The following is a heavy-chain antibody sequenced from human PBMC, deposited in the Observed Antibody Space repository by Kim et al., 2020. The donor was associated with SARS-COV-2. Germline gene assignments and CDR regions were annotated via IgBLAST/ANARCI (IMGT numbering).Heavy chain of an antibody. CDR2: IYYSGST. D-gene: IGHD3-10*01. J-gene: IGHJ4*02. Sequence: SETLSLTCTVSGGSISSGGYYWSWIRQHPGKGLEWIGYIYYSGSTYYNPSLKSRVTISVDTSKNQFSLKLSSVTAADTAVYYCARDKVSYYYGSGGTSWGQGTLVTVSS. CDR3: ARDKVSYYYGSGGTS. CDR1: GGSISSGGYY. V-gene: IGHV4-31*03.